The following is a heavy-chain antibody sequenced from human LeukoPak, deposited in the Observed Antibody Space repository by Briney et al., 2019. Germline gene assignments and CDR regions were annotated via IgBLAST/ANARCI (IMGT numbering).Heavy chain of an antibody. D-gene: IGHD3-10*01. CDR2: MNPNSGNT. Sequence: ASVKVSCKASGYTFTSYDINWVRQATGQGLEWMGWMNPNSGNTGYAQKFQGRVTMTRNTSISTAYMELSSLRSEDTAVYYCARSDYYGSGSHSDAFDIWGQGTMVTVS. CDR3: ARSDYYGSGSHSDAFDI. V-gene: IGHV1-8*01. J-gene: IGHJ3*02. CDR1: GYTFTSYD.